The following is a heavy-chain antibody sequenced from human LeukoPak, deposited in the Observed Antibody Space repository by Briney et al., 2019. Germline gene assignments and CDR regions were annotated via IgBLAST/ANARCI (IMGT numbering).Heavy chain of an antibody. CDR1: GFTFSSYG. CDR2: IRYDGSNK. V-gene: IGHV3-30*02. CDR3: ARDFPSGISGSYFRYDY. D-gene: IGHD3-10*01. J-gene: IGHJ4*02. Sequence: GGSLRLSCAASGFTFSSYGMHWVRQAPGKGLEWVAFIRYDGSNKYYADSVKGRFTISRDNSKNTLYLQMNSLRAEDTAVYYCARDFPSGISGSYFRYDYWGQGTLVTVSS.